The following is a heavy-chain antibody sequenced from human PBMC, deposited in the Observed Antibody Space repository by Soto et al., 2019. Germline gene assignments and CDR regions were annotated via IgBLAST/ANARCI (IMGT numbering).Heavy chain of an antibody. D-gene: IGHD6-19*01. CDR2: ISTYTGNT. CDR1: GYTFTSYG. CDR3: ARDSSGWSNYVDY. J-gene: IGHJ4*01. V-gene: IGHV1-18*01. Sequence: QVQLVQSGAEVKKPGASVKVSCKASGYTFTSYGISWVRQAPGQGLEWMGWISTYTGNTNYAQKLQGRVTMTTDTSTSTDYMEPRSLRSDDTAVYYCARDSSGWSNYVDYWGHGTLVTVSS.